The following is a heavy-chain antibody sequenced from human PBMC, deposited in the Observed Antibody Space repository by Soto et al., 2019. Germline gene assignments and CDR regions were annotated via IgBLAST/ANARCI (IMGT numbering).Heavy chain of an antibody. CDR2: IIPIFGTT. CDR3: ARDLGSGYDPGDY. CDR1: GDIFSGYS. Sequence: VKVSCKTSGDIFSGYSISWVRQAPGQGLEWMGGIIPIFGTTNYAQRFHGRVTITADKSTSTVYMELYSLKSEDTAVYYCARDLGSGYDPGDYWGQGTLVTVSS. J-gene: IGHJ4*02. D-gene: IGHD5-12*01. V-gene: IGHV1-69*13.